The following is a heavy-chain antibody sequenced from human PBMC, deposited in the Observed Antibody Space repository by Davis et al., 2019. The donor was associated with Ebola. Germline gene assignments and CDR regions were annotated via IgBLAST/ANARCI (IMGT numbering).Heavy chain of an antibody. CDR3: ARSQWLVHSYGY. V-gene: IGHV4-30-2*01. CDR2: IYHSGST. D-gene: IGHD6-19*01. CDR1: GGSISSGGYS. J-gene: IGHJ4*02. Sequence: MPSETLSLTCAVSGGSISSGGYSWSWIRQPPGKGLEWIGYIYHSGSTNYNPSLKSRVTISVDTSKNQFSLKLSSVTAADTAVYYCARSQWLVHSYGYWGQGTLVTVSS.